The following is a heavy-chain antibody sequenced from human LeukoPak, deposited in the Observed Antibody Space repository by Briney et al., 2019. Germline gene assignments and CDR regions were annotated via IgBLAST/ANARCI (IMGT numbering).Heavy chain of an antibody. Sequence: GASVKVSCKASGGTFSSYAISWVRQAPGQGLEWMGGIILIFGTTNYAQKFQGRVTITADKSTNTAYMELRNLRSDDTAVYYCARVGVTMVGGVILDAFDMWGQGTMVTVSS. J-gene: IGHJ3*02. CDR3: ARVGVTMVGGVILDAFDM. D-gene: IGHD3-10*01. CDR1: GGTFSSYA. V-gene: IGHV1-69*06. CDR2: IILIFGTT.